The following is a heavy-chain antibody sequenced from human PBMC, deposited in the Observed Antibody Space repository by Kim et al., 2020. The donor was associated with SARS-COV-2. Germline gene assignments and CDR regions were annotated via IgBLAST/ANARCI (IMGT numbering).Heavy chain of an antibody. CDR1: GFTFSDYY. V-gene: IGHV3-11*01. D-gene: IGHD3-22*01. Sequence: GGSLRLSCVVSGFTFSDYYMNWVRQAPGKGLEWISCISTSGSTTYYADSVKGRFTISRANTKSSLYLQMHSLSAEDTAVYYCARDRNDYDRGGMDVWGQG. J-gene: IGHJ6*01. CDR3: ARDRNDYDRGGMDV. CDR2: ISTSGSTT.